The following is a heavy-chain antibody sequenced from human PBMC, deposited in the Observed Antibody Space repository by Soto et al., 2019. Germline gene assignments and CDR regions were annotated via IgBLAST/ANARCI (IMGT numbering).Heavy chain of an antibody. J-gene: IGHJ5*02. V-gene: IGHV4-30-4*01. CDR3: ARGRLDGYNWDSGFDP. CDR2: IYYSGST. CDR1: GGSISSGDYY. Sequence: SETLSLTCTVSGGSISSGDYYWSWIRQPPGKGLEWIGYIYYSGSTYYNPSLKSRVTISVDTSKNQFSLKLSSVTAADTAVYYCARGRLDGYNWDSGFDPWGQGTLVTVSS. D-gene: IGHD5-12*01.